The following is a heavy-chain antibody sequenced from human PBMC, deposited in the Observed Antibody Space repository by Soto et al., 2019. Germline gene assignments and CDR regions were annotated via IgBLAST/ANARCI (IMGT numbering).Heavy chain of an antibody. V-gene: IGHV1-18*01. CDR1: GYTFTSYG. J-gene: IGHJ4*02. Sequence: GASVKVSCKASGYTFTSYGISWVRQAPGQGLEWMGWISEYNGNTNYAKKLQGRVTMTTDTSTSTAYMELRSLRSDDTAVYYCARSPLVLPAALDCWGKGILVTVSS. CDR2: ISEYNGNT. D-gene: IGHD2-2*01. CDR3: ARSPLVLPAALDC.